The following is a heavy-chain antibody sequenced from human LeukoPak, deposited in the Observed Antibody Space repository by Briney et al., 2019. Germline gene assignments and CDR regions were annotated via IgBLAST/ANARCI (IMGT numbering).Heavy chain of an antibody. CDR3: AKEEPYYYDSSGYLDY. CDR2: ISVSGTTI. CDR1: GFTFSDYE. J-gene: IGHJ4*02. D-gene: IGHD3-22*01. Sequence: PGGSLRLSCAASGFTFSDYEMNWVRQAPGKGLEWLSHISVSGTTIHYADSVKGRFTISRDNSKNTLYLQMNSLRAEDTAVYYCAKEEPYYYDSSGYLDYWGQGTLVTVSS. V-gene: IGHV3-48*01.